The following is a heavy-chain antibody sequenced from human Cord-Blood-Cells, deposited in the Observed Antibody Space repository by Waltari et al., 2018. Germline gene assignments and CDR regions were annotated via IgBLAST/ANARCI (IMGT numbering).Heavy chain of an antibody. CDR2: ITPIFGTA. CDR3: ARVGRIAATTNWFDP. Sequence: QVQLVQSGAEVKTPVSSVKVSCKASGGTFSSSAISWVRQAPGQGLEWMEGITPIFGTANYAQKCQGRVPSNADESTSTAYRELSSLRSEETAVYYCARVGRIAATTNWFDPWGQGTLVTVSS. J-gene: IGHJ5*02. CDR1: GGTFSSSA. D-gene: IGHD6-13*01. V-gene: IGHV1-69*01.